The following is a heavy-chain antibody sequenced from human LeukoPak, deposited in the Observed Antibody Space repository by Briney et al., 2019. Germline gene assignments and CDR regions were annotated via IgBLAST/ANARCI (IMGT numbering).Heavy chain of an antibody. V-gene: IGHV3-11*01. Sequence: GGSLRLSCAASGFTFSDYYMSWIRQAPGKGLEWVSYISSSGSTIYYADSVNGRFTISRDNAKNSLYLQMNSLRAEDTAVYYCAREPYGGNSEYFDYWGQGTLVTVSS. D-gene: IGHD4-23*01. CDR2: ISSSGSTI. CDR1: GFTFSDYY. J-gene: IGHJ4*02. CDR3: AREPYGGNSEYFDY.